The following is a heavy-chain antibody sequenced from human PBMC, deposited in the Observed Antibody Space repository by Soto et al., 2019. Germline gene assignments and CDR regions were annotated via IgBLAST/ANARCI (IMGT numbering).Heavy chain of an antibody. CDR3: ARDDPHIAATRPYAYYYYGMDV. D-gene: IGHD6-13*01. J-gene: IGHJ6*02. CDR2: IIPIFGTA. V-gene: IGHV1-69*06. Sequence: ASVKVSCKASGGTFSSYAISWVRQAPGQGLEWMGGIIPIFGTANYAQKFQGRVTITADKSTSTAYMELSSLRSEDTAVYYCARDDPHIAATRPYAYYYYGMDVWGQGTTVTVSS. CDR1: GGTFSSYA.